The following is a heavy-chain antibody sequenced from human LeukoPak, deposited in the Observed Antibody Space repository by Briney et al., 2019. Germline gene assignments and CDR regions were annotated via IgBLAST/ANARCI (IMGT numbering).Heavy chain of an antibody. J-gene: IGHJ4*02. CDR3: ARRAVTTGYFDY. V-gene: IGHV5-51*01. Sequence: GEPLNISCKGPEYSFTTYSIAWVPQIPGKGLEWTGIIYPGDFDTRYSPSFQGQVTIPADKSISTAYLQWSSLKASDTAVYYCARRAVTTGYFDYWGQGSLVTVSS. D-gene: IGHD4-17*01. CDR2: IYPGDFDT. CDR1: EYSFTTYS.